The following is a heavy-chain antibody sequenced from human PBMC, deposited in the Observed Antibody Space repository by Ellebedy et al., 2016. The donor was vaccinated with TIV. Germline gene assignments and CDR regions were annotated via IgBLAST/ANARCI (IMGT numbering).Heavy chain of an antibody. V-gene: IGHV4-61*05. J-gene: IGHJ4*02. D-gene: IGHD5-12*01. CDR2: IYYNENT. CDR1: GVSIGDTSYY. Sequence: MPGGSLRLSCVVSGVSIGDTSYYWSWIRQPPGKGLEWIGYIYYNENTNYNPSLKSRVTISVDTSKNQFSLNLNSVTAADTAVYFCASTPFSAGSGYHPHDYWGQGILVTVSS. CDR3: ASTPFSAGSGYHPHDY.